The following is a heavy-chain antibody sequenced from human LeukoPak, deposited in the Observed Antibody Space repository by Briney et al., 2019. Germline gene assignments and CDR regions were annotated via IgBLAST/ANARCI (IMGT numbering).Heavy chain of an antibody. CDR3: ARMEMATAIFDY. V-gene: IGHV1-18*01. CDR1: GYTFTSYA. D-gene: IGHD5-24*01. CDR2: ISAYNGNT. Sequence: ASVKVSCKASGYTFTSYAITWVRQAPGQGLEWMGWISAYNGNTNYAQNLQGRVTMTTDTSTSTAYMELRSLRSNDTAMYYCARMEMATAIFDYWGQGTLVTVSS. J-gene: IGHJ4*02.